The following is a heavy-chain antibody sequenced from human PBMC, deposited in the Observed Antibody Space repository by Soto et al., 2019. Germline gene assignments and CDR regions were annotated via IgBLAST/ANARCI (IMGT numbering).Heavy chain of an antibody. CDR1: GGSFSAYY. V-gene: IGHV4-34*01. CDR3: ARGGDYYGSGSYYLFDY. J-gene: IGHJ4*02. CDR2: INHSGST. Sequence: SETLSLTCAVYGGSFSAYYWSWIRQPPGKGLEWIGEINHSGSTNYNPSLKSRVTISVDTSKNQFSLKLSSVTAADTAVYYCARGGDYYGSGSYYLFDYWGQGTLVTVSS. D-gene: IGHD3-10*01.